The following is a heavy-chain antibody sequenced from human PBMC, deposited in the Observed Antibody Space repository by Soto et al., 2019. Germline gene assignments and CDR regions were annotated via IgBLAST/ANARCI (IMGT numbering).Heavy chain of an antibody. J-gene: IGHJ4*02. V-gene: IGHV3-73*02. Sequence: EVQLVESGGGLVQPGGSLKLSCAASGFIFTDSAIHWVRQASGKGLEWVGRIRSKVNTYATLYDASVKGRFTISRDDSMNTTYLQMNNLKTEDTAVYYCTRRRDWTAMDPLDYWGQGTLVTVSS. CDR2: IRSKVNTYAT. CDR3: TRRRDWTAMDPLDY. CDR1: GFIFTDSA. D-gene: IGHD5-18*01.